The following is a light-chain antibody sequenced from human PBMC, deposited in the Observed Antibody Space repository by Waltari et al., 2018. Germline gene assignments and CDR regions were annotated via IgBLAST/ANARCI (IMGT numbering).Light chain of an antibody. CDR2: EDI. J-gene: IGLJ3*02. CDR3: YSTDFSGHDRV. Sequence: SYELTQPPSVSVSPGQTARITCSGDDLSKKYAYWYQQKSGQAPVLVIYEDIKRPTGIPERFSGSSSGTTATLTISGAHVDDEADYYCYSTDFSGHDRVFGGGTKLTIL. V-gene: IGLV3-10*01. CDR1: DLSKKY.